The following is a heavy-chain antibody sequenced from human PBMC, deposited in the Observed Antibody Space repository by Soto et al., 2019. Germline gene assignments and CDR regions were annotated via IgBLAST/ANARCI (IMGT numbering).Heavy chain of an antibody. V-gene: IGHV4-31*03. J-gene: IGHJ3*02. CDR1: GGSISSGGYY. D-gene: IGHD4-17*01. CDR3: ARDSEGDYPDAFDI. CDR2: IYYSGST. Sequence: PSETLSLTCTVSGGSISSGGYYWSWIRQHPGKGLEWIGYIYYSGSTYYNPSLKSRVTISVDTSKNQFSLKLSSVTAADTAVYYCARDSEGDYPDAFDIWGQGTMVTVSS.